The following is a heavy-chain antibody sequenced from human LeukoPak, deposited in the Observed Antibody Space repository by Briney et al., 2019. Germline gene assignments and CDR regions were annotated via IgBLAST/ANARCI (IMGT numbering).Heavy chain of an antibody. D-gene: IGHD6-19*01. CDR3: AGSSGWLLYY. CDR2: IKQDGSQK. V-gene: IGHV3-7*01. CDR1: GFTFSSYW. J-gene: IGHJ4*02. Sequence: PGGSLRLSCAASGFTFSSYWMNWARQAPGKGLEWVAIIKQDGSQKSYADSVEGRFTISRDNAKNSVYLQMNSLRAEDTAVYYCAGSSGWLLYYWGQGTLVTVSS.